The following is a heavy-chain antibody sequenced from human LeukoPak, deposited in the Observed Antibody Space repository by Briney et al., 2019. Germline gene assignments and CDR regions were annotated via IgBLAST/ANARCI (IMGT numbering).Heavy chain of an antibody. J-gene: IGHJ4*02. Sequence: PGGSLRLSCVASGFTFDDYAMHWVRQAPGKGLEWVSGISWNSGSIGYADSVKGRFTISRDNAKNSLYLQMNSLRAEDTALYYCAKDLTARLSLADYWGQGTLVTVSS. CDR2: ISWNSGSI. CDR1: GFTFDDYA. CDR3: AKDLTARLSLADY. D-gene: IGHD5-18*01. V-gene: IGHV3-9*01.